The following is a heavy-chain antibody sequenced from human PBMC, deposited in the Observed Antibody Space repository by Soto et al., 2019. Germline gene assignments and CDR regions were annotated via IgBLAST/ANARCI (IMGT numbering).Heavy chain of an antibody. V-gene: IGHV4-30-4*01. CDR3: ARGGDDSSTISLGYFQH. Sequence: QVQLQESGPGLVKPSQTLSLTCTVSGGSISSGDYYWSWIRQPPGKGLEWIGYIYYSGSTYYNPSLKSRVTISVDTSKNQFSLKLSSVTAADTAVYYCARGGDDSSTISLGYFQHWGQGTLVTVSS. CDR2: IYYSGST. J-gene: IGHJ1*01. D-gene: IGHD3-22*01. CDR1: GGSISSGDYY.